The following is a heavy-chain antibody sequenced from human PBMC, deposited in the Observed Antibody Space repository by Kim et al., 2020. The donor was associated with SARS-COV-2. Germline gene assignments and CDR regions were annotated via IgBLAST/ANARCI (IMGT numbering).Heavy chain of an antibody. CDR1: GYTFTSYG. V-gene: IGHV1-18*01. J-gene: IGHJ4*02. CDR3: ARCQFQARGYYDSSGSYYFDY. CDR2: ISAYNGNT. Sequence: ASVKVSCKASGYTFTSYGISWVRQAPGQGLEWMGWISAYNGNTNYAQKLQGRVTMTTDTSTSTAYMELRSLRSDDTAVYYCARCQFQARGYYDSSGSYYFDYWGQGTLVTVSS. D-gene: IGHD3-22*01.